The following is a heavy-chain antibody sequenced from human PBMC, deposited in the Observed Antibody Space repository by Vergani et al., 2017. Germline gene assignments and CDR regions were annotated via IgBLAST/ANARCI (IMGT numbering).Heavy chain of an antibody. CDR2: INPSGGST. CDR1: GYTFTSYY. D-gene: IGHD4-17*01. CDR3: ASAKHHYGDYPNWFDP. V-gene: IGHV1-46*03. Sequence: QVQLVQSGAEVKKPGASVKVSCKASGYTFTSYYMHWVRQAPGQGLEWMGIINPSGGSTSYAQKFQGRVTMTRDTSTSTVYMELSSLRSEDTAVYYCASAKHHYGDYPNWFDPWGQGTLVTVSS. J-gene: IGHJ5*02.